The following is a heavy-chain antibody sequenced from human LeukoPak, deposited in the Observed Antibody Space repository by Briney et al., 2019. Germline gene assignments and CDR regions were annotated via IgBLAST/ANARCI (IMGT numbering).Heavy chain of an antibody. CDR1: GFTFSSYA. Sequence: GGSLRLSCAASGFTFSSYAMHWVRQAPGKGLEWVTIISYDGTNKYYADSVKGRFTISRDNSKNTLFLQMNSLRAEDTAVYYCARGPYGARAFDIWGQGTMVTVSS. CDR2: ISYDGTNK. CDR3: ARGPYGARAFDI. D-gene: IGHD4-17*01. J-gene: IGHJ3*02. V-gene: IGHV3-30*04.